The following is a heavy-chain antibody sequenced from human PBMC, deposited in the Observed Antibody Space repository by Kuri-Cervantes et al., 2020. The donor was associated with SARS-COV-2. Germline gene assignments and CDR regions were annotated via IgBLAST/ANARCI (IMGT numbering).Heavy chain of an antibody. J-gene: IGHJ4*02. D-gene: IGHD3-3*01. CDR3: AREAYYDFWSGYPLHFDY. V-gene: IGHV3-7*01. CDR1: GFTFSSYW. CDR2: IKQDGSEK. Sequence: GESLKISCAASGFTFSSYWMSWVRQASGKGLEWVANIKQDGSEKYYVDSVKGRFTISRDNAKNSLYLQMNSLRAEDTAVYYCAREAYYDFWSGYPLHFDYWGQGTLVTVSS.